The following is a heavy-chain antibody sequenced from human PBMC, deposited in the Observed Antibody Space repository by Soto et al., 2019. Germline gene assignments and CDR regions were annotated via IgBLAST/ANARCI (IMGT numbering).Heavy chain of an antibody. CDR1: GYSISSSNW. J-gene: IGHJ4*02. Sequence: QVQLQESGPGLVKPSDTLSLTCAVSGYSISSSNWWGWIRQPPGKGLEWIGYIYYSGTTYYNPSLKSRVTMSVATSKIQFSLKLTSVTAVDTAVYYCARREIQGPIDYWGQGTLVTVSS. CDR2: IYYSGTT. D-gene: IGHD1-26*01. CDR3: ARREIQGPIDY. V-gene: IGHV4-28*01.